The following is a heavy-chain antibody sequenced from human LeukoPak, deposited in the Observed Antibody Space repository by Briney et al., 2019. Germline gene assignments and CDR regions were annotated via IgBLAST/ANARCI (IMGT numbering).Heavy chain of an antibody. D-gene: IGHD6-13*01. V-gene: IGHV1-2*02. CDR1: GYTFTGYY. Sequence: GASVKVSCKASGYTFTGYYMHWVRQAPGQGLEWMGWINPNSGGTNYAQKFQGRVTMTRDTSISTAYMELSRLRSDDTAVYYRARVIAAAGARRRFDYWGQGTLVTVSS. J-gene: IGHJ4*02. CDR2: INPNSGGT. CDR3: ARVIAAAGARRRFDY.